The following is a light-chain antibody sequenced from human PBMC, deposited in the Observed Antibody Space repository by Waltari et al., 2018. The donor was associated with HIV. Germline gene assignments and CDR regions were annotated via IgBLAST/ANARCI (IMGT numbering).Light chain of an antibody. CDR1: SSDIGTYNL. CDR3: SSYANTDTLL. Sequence: QSALTQPASVSGSPRQSITISCTGTSSDIGTYNLVSWYRQYPGMAPQLVIHGVDTGPSGVSDRFSGSKSGNVASLTIASLQSEDEAEYYCSSYANTDTLLFGGGTKLTVL. J-gene: IGLJ3*02. CDR2: GVD. V-gene: IGLV2-14*01.